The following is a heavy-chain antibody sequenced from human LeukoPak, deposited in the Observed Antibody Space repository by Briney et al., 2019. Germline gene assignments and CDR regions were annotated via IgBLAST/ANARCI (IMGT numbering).Heavy chain of an antibody. V-gene: IGHV3-11*01. Sequence: GGSLRLSCAASGFTFSDYYMSWIRQAPGKGLEGVSYISSSGSTIYYADSVKGRFTISRDNAKNSLYPQMNSLRAEDTAVYYCAGEYYYDSSGYYSYYGMDVWGQGTTVTVSS. CDR3: AGEYYYDSSGYYSYYGMDV. J-gene: IGHJ6*02. CDR2: ISSSGSTI. D-gene: IGHD3-22*01. CDR1: GFTFSDYY.